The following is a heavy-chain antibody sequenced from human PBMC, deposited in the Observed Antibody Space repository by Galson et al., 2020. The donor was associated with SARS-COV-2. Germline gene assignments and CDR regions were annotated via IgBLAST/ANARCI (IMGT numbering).Heavy chain of an antibody. CDR3: ARLRYYDVFTGYIVDV. V-gene: IGHV1-2*02. J-gene: IGHJ6*02. D-gene: IGHD3-9*01. CDR1: GYTFTDNY. CDR2: INPKSGGT. Sequence: ASVKVSCKASGYTFTDNYIHWVRQAPAQGLEWMGWINPKSGGTNYAQKFEGRVTMTRDTSITTAYMELSRLRADDAAVYYCARLRYYDVFTGYIVDVWGQGTMVTVSS.